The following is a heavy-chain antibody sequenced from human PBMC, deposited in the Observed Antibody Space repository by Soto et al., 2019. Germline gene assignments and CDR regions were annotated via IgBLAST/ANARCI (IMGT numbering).Heavy chain of an antibody. V-gene: IGHV3-11*05. D-gene: IGHD2-2*01. Sequence: QVQLVESGGGLVKPGGSLRLSCAASGFTFSDYYMSWIRQAPGKGLEWASYISSSSSYTKYADSVKGRFTISRDNAKNSLYLQVNILRAEDTAVYYCARVIGDSSTSALDYWGQGTLVTVSS. CDR3: ARVIGDSSTSALDY. CDR2: ISSSSSYT. J-gene: IGHJ4*02. CDR1: GFTFSDYY.